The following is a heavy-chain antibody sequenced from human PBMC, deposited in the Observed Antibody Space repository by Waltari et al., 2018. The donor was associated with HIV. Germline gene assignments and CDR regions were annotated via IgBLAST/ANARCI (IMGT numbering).Heavy chain of an antibody. J-gene: IGHJ4*02. V-gene: IGHV2-5*02. CDR1: GFSLTTSGVA. CDR3: AHRLEAVAGEPVFDY. D-gene: IGHD6-19*01. CDR2: IYGGDDK. Sequence: QITLKESGPTLVKPTQTLTLTCTFSGFSLTTSGVAVGWIRQPPGKALEWLALIYGGDDKRYSPFLRRRLTITEDTSRNRVVLTMTNMDPVDTATYFCAHRLEAVAGEPVFDYWGQGTLVTVSS.